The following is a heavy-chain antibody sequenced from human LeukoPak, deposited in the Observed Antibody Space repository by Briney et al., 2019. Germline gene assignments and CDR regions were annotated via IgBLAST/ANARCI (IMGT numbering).Heavy chain of an antibody. CDR1: GGSISSYY. J-gene: IGHJ2*01. V-gene: IGHV4-4*07. CDR2: IYSSGST. D-gene: IGHD2-2*01. Sequence: SETLSLTCTVSGGSISSYYGSWIRQPAGKGLEWIGRIYSSGSTNYNPSLKSRVTMSVDTSKNQFSLKLSSVTAADTAVYYCARGQYHLLYWYFDLWGRGTLVTVSS. CDR3: ARGQYHLLYWYFDL.